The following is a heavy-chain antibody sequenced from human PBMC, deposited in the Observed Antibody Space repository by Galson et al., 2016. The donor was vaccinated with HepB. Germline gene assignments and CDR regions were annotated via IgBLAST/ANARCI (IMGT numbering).Heavy chain of an antibody. CDR2: ISGGSRDR. Sequence: SLRLSCAASGFTFSDYCMSWVRQAPGRGLEWVSFISGGSRDRNYGDSVKGRFTVSRDNAENTLSLQMNRLTVEDAAVCYCMRDSDSVSGTSSTYSYYGMDVWGQGTTVTVSS. CDR3: MRDSDSVSGTSSTYSYYGMDV. J-gene: IGHJ6*02. V-gene: IGHV3-11*06. CDR1: GFTFSDYC. D-gene: IGHD3-10*01.